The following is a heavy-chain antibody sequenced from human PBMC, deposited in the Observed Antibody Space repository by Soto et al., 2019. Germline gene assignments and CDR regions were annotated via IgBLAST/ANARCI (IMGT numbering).Heavy chain of an antibody. CDR2: IIPILGIA. CDR1: GGTFSSYT. CDR3: ASDTNPNYYGSGSTNDY. J-gene: IGHJ4*02. D-gene: IGHD3-10*01. V-gene: IGHV1-69*02. Sequence: SVKVTCTDSGGTFSSYTSSWVRQAPGQGLEWMGRIIPILGIANYAQKFQGRVTITADKSTSTAYMELSSLRSEDTAVYYCASDTNPNYYGSGSTNDYWGQGTLVTVSS.